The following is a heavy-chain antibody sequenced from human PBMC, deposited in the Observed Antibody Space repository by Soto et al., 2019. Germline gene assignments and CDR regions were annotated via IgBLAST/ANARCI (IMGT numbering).Heavy chain of an antibody. CDR1: GGSISSGGYY. D-gene: IGHD2-2*01. J-gene: IGHJ5*02. Sequence: PSETLSLTCTVSGGSISSGGYYWSWIRQHTGKGLEWIGYTYYSGTTYYNPSLKSRVTISVDTSKNQFSLKLSSVSAADTALYYCARCSLVVVPAPGFDPWGQGTLVTFSS. V-gene: IGHV4-31*03. CDR2: TYYSGTT. CDR3: ARCSLVVVPAPGFDP.